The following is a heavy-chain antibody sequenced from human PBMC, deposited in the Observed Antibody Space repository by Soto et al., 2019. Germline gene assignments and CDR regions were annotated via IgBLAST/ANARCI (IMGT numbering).Heavy chain of an antibody. V-gene: IGHV1-18*01. D-gene: IGHD2-15*01. CDR3: AGVVYCSGGSCYREYGDYYYYYGMDV. Sequence: ASVKVSCKASGYTFTSYGISWVRQAPGQGLEWMGWISAYNGNTNYAQKLQGRVTMTTDTSTSTAYMELRSLRSDDTAVYYCAGVVYCSGGSCYREYGDYYYYYGMDVWGQGTTVTVSS. J-gene: IGHJ6*02. CDR2: ISAYNGNT. CDR1: GYTFTSYG.